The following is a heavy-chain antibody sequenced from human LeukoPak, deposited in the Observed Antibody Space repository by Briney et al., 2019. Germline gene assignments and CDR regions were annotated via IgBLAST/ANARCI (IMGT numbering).Heavy chain of an antibody. CDR2: ISPSGDIT. CDR1: GFTFSKHG. D-gene: IGHD3-10*01. Sequence: PGGSLRLSCAASGFTFSKHGMNWVRQAPGKGLEWVSGISPSGDITYYADSVKGRFAISRDSSKNTLYLEVISLTAEDTAVYYCAKDDAWLRFGEWSQGTLVTVSS. J-gene: IGHJ4*02. V-gene: IGHV3-23*01. CDR3: AKDDAWLRFGE.